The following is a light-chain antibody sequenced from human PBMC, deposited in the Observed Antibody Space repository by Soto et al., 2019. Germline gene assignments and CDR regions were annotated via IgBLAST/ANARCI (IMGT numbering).Light chain of an antibody. CDR3: QQYNRYPYT. Sequence: VQMTQSPSTLSASVGDRVTITCRASQSITSWLAWYQQKPGKAPKLLIYKASTLESGVPSRFSGSGSGTEFTLTISSLQPDDFAHYYCQQYNRYPYTFGQGTKWIS. J-gene: IGKJ2*01. CDR1: QSITSW. CDR2: KAS. V-gene: IGKV1-5*03.